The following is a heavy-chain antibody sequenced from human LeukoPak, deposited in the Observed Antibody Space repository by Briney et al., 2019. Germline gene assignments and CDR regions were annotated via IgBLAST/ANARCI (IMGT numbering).Heavy chain of an antibody. Sequence: PGGSLRLSCAASGFIFSSYGMHWARQAPGKGLEWVAFIRYDGSNKYYAESVKGRFTISRDNSKNTLYLQMNSLRAEDTAVYYCAKDRGYSGYDWEGVFDYWGQGTLVTVSS. CDR2: IRYDGSNK. J-gene: IGHJ4*02. V-gene: IGHV3-30*02. D-gene: IGHD5-12*01. CDR3: AKDRGYSGYDWEGVFDY. CDR1: GFIFSSYG.